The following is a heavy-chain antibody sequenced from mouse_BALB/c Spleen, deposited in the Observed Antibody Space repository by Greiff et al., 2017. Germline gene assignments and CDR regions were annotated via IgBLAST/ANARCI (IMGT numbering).Heavy chain of an antibody. CDR1: GYSITSDYA. J-gene: IGHJ2*01. CDR2: ISYSGST. Sequence: DVKLQESGPGLVKPSQSLSLTCTVTGYSITSDYAWNWIRQFPGNKLEWMGYISYSGSTSYNPSLKSRISITRDTSKNQFFLQLNSVTTEDTATYYCARITTAIDYWGQGTTLTVSS. V-gene: IGHV3-2*02. D-gene: IGHD1-2*01. CDR3: ARITTAIDY.